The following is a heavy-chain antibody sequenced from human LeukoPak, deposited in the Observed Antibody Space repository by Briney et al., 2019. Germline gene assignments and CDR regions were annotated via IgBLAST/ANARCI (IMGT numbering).Heavy chain of an antibody. CDR3: AREGIAAAGSGL. D-gene: IGHD6-13*01. V-gene: IGHV1-69*13. Sequence: ASVKVSCKASGGTFSSYAISWVRQAPGQGLEWMGGIIPIFGTANYAQKFQGRVTITADESTSTAYMELSSLRSEDKAVYYCAREGIAAAGSGLWGQGTLVTVSS. CDR2: IIPIFGTA. CDR1: GGTFSSYA. J-gene: IGHJ4*02.